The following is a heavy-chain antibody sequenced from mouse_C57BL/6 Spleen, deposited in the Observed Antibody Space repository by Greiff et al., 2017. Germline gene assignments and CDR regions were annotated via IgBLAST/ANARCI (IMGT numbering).Heavy chain of an antibody. J-gene: IGHJ4*01. CDR1: GYTFTSYW. V-gene: IGHV1-55*01. Sequence: QVQLQQPGAELVKPGASVKMSCKASGYTFTSYWITWVKQRPGQGLEWIGDIYPGSGSTNYNEKFKSKATLTVDTSSSTAYMQLSSLTSEDSAVYYCARAYGSSNYAMDYWGQGTSVTVSS. D-gene: IGHD1-1*01. CDR2: IYPGSGST. CDR3: ARAYGSSNYAMDY.